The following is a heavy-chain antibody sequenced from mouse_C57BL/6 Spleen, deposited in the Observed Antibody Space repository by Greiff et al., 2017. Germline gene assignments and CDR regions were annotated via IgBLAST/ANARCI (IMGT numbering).Heavy chain of an antibody. D-gene: IGHD1-1*01. V-gene: IGHV1-63*01. CDR2: IYPGGGYT. CDR3: ASYYYGGSDVPFYH. Sequence: QVQLQQSGAELVRPGTSVKMSCKASGYTFTNYWIGWAKQRPGHGLEWIGDIYPGGGYTNYNEKLKGKDTLTADNSSSTAYMQFSSLTSEDSAIYYCASYYYGGSDVPFYHWGPGTTLTVAS. CDR1: GYTFTNYW. J-gene: IGHJ2*01.